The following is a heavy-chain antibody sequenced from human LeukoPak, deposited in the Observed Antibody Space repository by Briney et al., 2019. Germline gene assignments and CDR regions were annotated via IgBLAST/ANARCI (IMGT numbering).Heavy chain of an antibody. J-gene: IGHJ4*02. CDR1: GFTVSSNY. CDR2: ISASGLNT. CDR3: AKAIYVEGSLDY. D-gene: IGHD3-16*01. V-gene: IGHV3-23*01. Sequence: PGGSLRLSCAASGFTVSSNYMSWVRQAPGKGLEWVSGISASGLNTYYADSVKGRFTISRDNSNNTLYLQMNSLRAEDTAIYYCAKAIYVEGSLDYWGQGTLVTVSS.